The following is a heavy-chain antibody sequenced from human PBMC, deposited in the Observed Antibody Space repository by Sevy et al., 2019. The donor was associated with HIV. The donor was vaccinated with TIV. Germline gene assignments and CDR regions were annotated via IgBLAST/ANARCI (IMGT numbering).Heavy chain of an antibody. V-gene: IGHV1-8*01. Sequence: ASVKVSCKSSGYTFTSYDIHWVRQATGQGLEWMGWMSPKSGNTGYAEKFQGRVTMTRDTSISTAYMELSRLRSADTAVYYCARGWGTSYYYYYAMDVWGLGTTVTVSS. CDR1: GYTFTSYD. D-gene: IGHD1-26*01. CDR2: MSPKSGNT. CDR3: ARGWGTSYYYYYAMDV. J-gene: IGHJ6*02.